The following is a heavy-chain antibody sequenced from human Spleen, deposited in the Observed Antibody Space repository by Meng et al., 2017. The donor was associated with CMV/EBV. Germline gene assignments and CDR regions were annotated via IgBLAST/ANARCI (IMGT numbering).Heavy chain of an antibody. CDR1: GFIFSDRY. V-gene: IGHV3-53*01. J-gene: IGHJ6*01. CDR3: ARDPGLPNGMSV. Sequence: GESLKISCAASGFIFSDRYMDWLRQAPGKGLEWVSVIYSGGATYYADSVKGRFTISRDNSKNTLDLQMNSLRVEDTAVYYCARDPGLPNGMSVWGQGTTVTVSS. CDR2: IYSGGAT. D-gene: IGHD5-12*01.